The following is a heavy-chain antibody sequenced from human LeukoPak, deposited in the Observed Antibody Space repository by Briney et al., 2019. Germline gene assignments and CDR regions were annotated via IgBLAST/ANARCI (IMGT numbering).Heavy chain of an antibody. CDR3: AKEWDGSGTRLGWFDP. D-gene: IGHD3-10*01. J-gene: IGHJ5*02. V-gene: IGHV3-23*01. CDR2: ISGSGGVT. Sequence: GGSLRLSCVASGFTFGSYAMSWVRQAPGEGLEWVSLISGSGGVTYYADSVKGRFTISRDNSKNTLYLQMNSLRAEDTATYYCAKEWDGSGTRLGWFDPWGQGTLVTVSS. CDR1: GFTFGSYA.